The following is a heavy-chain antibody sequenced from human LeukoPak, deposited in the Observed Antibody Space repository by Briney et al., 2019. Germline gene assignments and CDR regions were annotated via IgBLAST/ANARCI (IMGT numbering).Heavy chain of an antibody. V-gene: IGHV3-23*01. J-gene: IGHJ6*03. CDR3: ARATGYCTNGVCYKYYYYMDV. D-gene: IGHD2-8*01. Sequence: GGSLRLSCAASGFTFSSYAMSWVRQAPGKGLEWVSGISGSGGSTYYADSVKGRFTISRDNSKNTLYLQMNSLRAEDAAVYYCARATGYCTNGVCYKYYYYMDVWGKGTTVTVSS. CDR1: GFTFSSYA. CDR2: ISGSGGST.